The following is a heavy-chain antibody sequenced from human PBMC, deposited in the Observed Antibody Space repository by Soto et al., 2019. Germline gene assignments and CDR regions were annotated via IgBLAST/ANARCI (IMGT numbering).Heavy chain of an antibody. Sequence: PGGSLRLSCTASGFTFGDYAMSWFRQAPGKGLEWVGFIRSKAYGGTTEYAASVKGRFTISRDDSKSIAYLQMNSLKTEDTAVYYCNSRIPTLRFDPWGQGTLVTVSS. CDR1: GFTFGDYA. J-gene: IGHJ5*02. D-gene: IGHD2-15*01. V-gene: IGHV3-49*03. CDR2: IRSKAYGGTT. CDR3: NSRIPTLRFDP.